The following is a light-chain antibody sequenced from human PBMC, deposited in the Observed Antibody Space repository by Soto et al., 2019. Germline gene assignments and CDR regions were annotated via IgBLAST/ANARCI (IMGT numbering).Light chain of an antibody. V-gene: IGKV3-15*01. J-gene: IGKJ5*01. CDR1: QSVSSN. CDR3: QQYNTWPRT. CDR2: GAS. Sequence: VVITQSPATLSVSPGERATLSCRASQSVSSNLAWYQQKPGQAPRLLIYGASNRATGFPDRFSGSGSGTEFSLTISSLQSEDCAVYYCQQYNTWPRTFGQGTRMATK.